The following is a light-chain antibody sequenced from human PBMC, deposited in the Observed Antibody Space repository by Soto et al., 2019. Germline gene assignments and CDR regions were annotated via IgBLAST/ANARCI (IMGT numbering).Light chain of an antibody. V-gene: IGLV1-47*01. Sequence: QSVLTQPPSASGTPGQRVTISCSGSSSNIGSNYVYWYQQLPGTAPKLLIYRNNQRPSGVPDRFSGSKSGTSASLAISGLQSEDEAEYYCAAWDDSMSGAVFGVGTQLTVL. CDR1: SSNIGSNY. CDR3: AAWDDSMSGAV. CDR2: RNN. J-gene: IGLJ7*01.